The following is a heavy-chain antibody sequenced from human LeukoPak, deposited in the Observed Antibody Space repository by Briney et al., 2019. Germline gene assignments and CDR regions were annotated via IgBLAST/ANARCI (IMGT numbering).Heavy chain of an antibody. CDR1: GFTFSSYE. Sequence: GGSLRLSCAASGFTFSSYEMNWVRQAPGKGLEWVSYISSSGSTIYYADSVKGRFTISRDNSKNTLYLQMNSLRAEDTAVYYCARESYIAAAGTVDAFDIWGQGTMVTVSS. D-gene: IGHD6-13*01. J-gene: IGHJ3*02. CDR2: ISSSGSTI. V-gene: IGHV3-48*03. CDR3: ARESYIAAAGTVDAFDI.